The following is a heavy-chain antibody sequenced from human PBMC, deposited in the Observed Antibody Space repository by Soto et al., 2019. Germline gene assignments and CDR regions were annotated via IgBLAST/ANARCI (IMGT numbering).Heavy chain of an antibody. J-gene: IGHJ4*02. D-gene: IGHD1-20*01. Sequence: QVQLVQSGAEVKKPGASVKVSCKASGYTFTSYGISWVRQAPGQGLEWMGWISAYNGNTNYAQKRQVRVTMTNDTSTSTAYMELRSLGSDDTAVYYGASTPYNWNDDGSDYWGQGTLVTVSS. V-gene: IGHV1-18*01. CDR3: ASTPYNWNDDGSDY. CDR1: GYTFTSYG. CDR2: ISAYNGNT.